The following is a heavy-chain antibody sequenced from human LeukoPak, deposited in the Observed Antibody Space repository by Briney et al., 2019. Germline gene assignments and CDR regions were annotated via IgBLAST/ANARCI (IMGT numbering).Heavy chain of an antibody. CDR1: GFTFSSYA. D-gene: IGHD2-21*02. CDR3: ARAELLSLDY. Sequence: GGSLRLSCAASGFTFSSYAMHWVRQAPGKGLEWAAVISYDGSNKYYADSVKGRFTISRDNSKNTLYLQMNSLRAEDTCAYYCARAELLSLDYWGQGTLVTVSS. J-gene: IGHJ4*02. V-gene: IGHV3-30*04. CDR2: ISYDGSNK.